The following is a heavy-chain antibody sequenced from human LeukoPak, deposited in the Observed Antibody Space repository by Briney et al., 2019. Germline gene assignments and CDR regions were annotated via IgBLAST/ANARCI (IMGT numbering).Heavy chain of an antibody. Sequence: KSSETLSLTCTVSGGSISSSTYYWGWIRQPPGKGLEWIGSIYYSGNTYYNPSLKSRVTISIDTSKNQFSLKLSSVTAADTAVYYCASAVNNWFDPWGQGTLVTVSS. J-gene: IGHJ5*02. V-gene: IGHV4-39*01. CDR3: ASAVNNWFDP. CDR1: GGSISSSTYY. CDR2: IYYSGNT. D-gene: IGHD4-17*01.